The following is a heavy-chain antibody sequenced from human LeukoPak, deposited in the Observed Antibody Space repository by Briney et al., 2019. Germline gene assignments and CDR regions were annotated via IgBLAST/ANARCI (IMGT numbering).Heavy chain of an antibody. CDR3: ARESRWDGMVV. CDR1: GGSLSSGRYY. V-gene: IGHV4-61*01. J-gene: IGHJ6*04. D-gene: IGHD3-16*01. CDR2: IYYSGST. Sequence: SETLSLTCTVSGGSLSSGRYYWGWIRQPPGKGLEWIVYIYYSGSTNYNPSLKSRVTISVNTSKNQLSLKLSAGTAADTSVYYCARESRWDGMVVGGKGTTVTVFS.